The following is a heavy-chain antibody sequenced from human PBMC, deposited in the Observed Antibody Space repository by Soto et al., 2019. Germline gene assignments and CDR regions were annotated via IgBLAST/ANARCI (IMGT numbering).Heavy chain of an antibody. Sequence: QVQLQQWGAGLLKPSETLSLTCAVYGGSFSGYYWSWIRQPPGKGLEWIGEINHSGSTNYNPSLKRRVTISVDTSKNQFSLKLSSVTAADTAVYYCAPRGDYYGMDVWGQGTTVTVSS. J-gene: IGHJ6*02. CDR2: INHSGST. V-gene: IGHV4-34*01. D-gene: IGHD3-10*01. CDR3: APRGDYYGMDV. CDR1: GGSFSGYY.